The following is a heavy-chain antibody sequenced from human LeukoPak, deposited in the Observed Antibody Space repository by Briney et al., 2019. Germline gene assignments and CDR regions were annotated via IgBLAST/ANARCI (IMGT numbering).Heavy chain of an antibody. D-gene: IGHD6-13*01. J-gene: IGHJ4*02. CDR2: ISYDGSNK. V-gene: IGHV3-30*18. Sequence: SCKASGFTFSSYGMHWVRQAPGKGLEWVAVISYDGSNKYYADSVKGRFTISRDNSKNTLYLQMNSLRAEDTAVYYCAKVYTKQQLDFDYWGQGTLVTVSS. CDR3: AKVYTKQQLDFDY. CDR1: GFTFSSYG.